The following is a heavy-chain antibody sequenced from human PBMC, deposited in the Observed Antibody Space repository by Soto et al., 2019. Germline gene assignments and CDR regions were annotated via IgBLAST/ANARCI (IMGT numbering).Heavy chain of an antibody. J-gene: IGHJ6*02. V-gene: IGHV3-21*01. Sequence: GGSLRLSCAASGFTFSSYSLNWVRQAPGKGLEWVSSISSSSNYIYYADSVKGRFTITRDNAKNSLYLEMNSLRAVDTAVYYCARDEGGKTGRGHYYYGMDVWGQGTTVTGS. CDR3: ARDEGGKTGRGHYYYGMDV. D-gene: IGHD3-10*01. CDR2: ISSSSNYI. CDR1: GFTFSSYS.